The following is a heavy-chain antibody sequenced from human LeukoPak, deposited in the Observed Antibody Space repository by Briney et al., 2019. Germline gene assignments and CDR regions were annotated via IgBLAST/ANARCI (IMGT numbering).Heavy chain of an antibody. Sequence: SETLSLTCTVSGGSISSYYWSWIRRPPGKGLEWIGYIYYSGSTNYNPSLKSRVTISVDTSKNQFSLKLSSVTAADTAVYYCARAVIPYYYDSSGYQIDYWGQGTLVTVSS. CDR1: GGSISSYY. CDR3: ARAVIPYYYDSSGYQIDY. CDR2: IYYSGST. D-gene: IGHD3-22*01. J-gene: IGHJ4*02. V-gene: IGHV4-59*12.